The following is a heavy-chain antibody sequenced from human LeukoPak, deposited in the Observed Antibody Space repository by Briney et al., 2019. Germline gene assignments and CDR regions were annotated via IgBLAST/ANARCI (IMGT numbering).Heavy chain of an antibody. V-gene: IGHV3-23*01. CDR2: ISGSGGST. CDR1: GFTFSSYA. CDR3: AKDRDIVVVPAANHY. D-gene: IGHD2-2*01. J-gene: IGHJ4*02. Sequence: GGSLRLSCAASGFTFSSYAMSWVRQAPGKGLEWVSAISGSGGSTYYADSVKGRFTISRDNSKNTLYLQMNSLRAEDTAVYYCAKDRDIVVVPAANHYWGQGTLVTVSS.